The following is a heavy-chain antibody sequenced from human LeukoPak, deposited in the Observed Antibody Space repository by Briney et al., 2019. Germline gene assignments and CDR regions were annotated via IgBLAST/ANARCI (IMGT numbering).Heavy chain of an antibody. CDR1: GYTFTSYT. CDR2: ISAGNGDT. D-gene: IGHD1-14*01. V-gene: IGHV1-3*01. CDR3: AQGNPGDY. Sequence: ASVKVSCKASGYTFTSYTTHWVRQAPGQGLEWMGWISAGNGDTKYSQKFQDRVTITRDTSASTAYMELSSLRSEDTAVYYCAQGNPGDYWGQGTLVTVSS. J-gene: IGHJ4*02.